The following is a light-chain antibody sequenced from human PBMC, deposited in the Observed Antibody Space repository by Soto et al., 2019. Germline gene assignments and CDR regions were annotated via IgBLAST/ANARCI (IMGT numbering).Light chain of an antibody. CDR1: ISDVGAYNY. Sequence: QAPLTQPPSASGSRGQSVTISCTGTISDVGAYNYVSWYQQHPGEAPKLMIYEVSKRPSGVPDRSSGSKSGNTASLTVSGLQAEDEADYYCRSHAGSNNYVFGTGTKVTVL. CDR3: RSHAGSNNYV. J-gene: IGLJ1*01. V-gene: IGLV2-8*01. CDR2: EVS.